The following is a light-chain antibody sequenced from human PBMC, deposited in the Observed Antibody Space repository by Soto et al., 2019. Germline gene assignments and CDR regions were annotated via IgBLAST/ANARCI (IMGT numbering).Light chain of an antibody. J-gene: IGKJ5*01. CDR1: QSVSSN. CDR3: QQYHHWPPIT. CDR2: RAS. V-gene: IGKV3-15*01. Sequence: EIVMTQSPATLSVSPWERATLSCRASQSVSSNLAWYQQKPGQAPRLLIFRASTRASGIPARFSGSGSGTEFTLTISSLQSEDFAVYYCQQYHHWPPITFGQGTRLEIK.